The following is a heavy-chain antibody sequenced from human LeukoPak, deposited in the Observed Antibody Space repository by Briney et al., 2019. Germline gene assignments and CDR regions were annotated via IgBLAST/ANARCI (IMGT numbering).Heavy chain of an antibody. Sequence: PSGTLSLTCTVSGGSISSSHWWGWVRQPPGKGLEWVGEIHHSGSTNSNPSLKSRVTISVDKSKNQFCLRLNSVTAADTAVYYCAREFVQGSSLPYFDYWGQGTLVTVSS. CDR3: AREFVQGSSLPYFDY. D-gene: IGHD1-26*01. V-gene: IGHV4-4*02. CDR2: IHHSGST. J-gene: IGHJ4*02. CDR1: GGSISSSHW.